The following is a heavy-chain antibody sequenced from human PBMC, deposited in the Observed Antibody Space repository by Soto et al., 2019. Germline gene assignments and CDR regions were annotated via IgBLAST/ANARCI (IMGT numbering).Heavy chain of an antibody. CDR2: IRHDGSNK. Sequence: PGGSLRLSCAASGFTFSSYGMHWVRQAPGKGLEWVANIRHDGSNKYYVDSVKGRFTISRDNAKNTLYLQMNSLRAEDTAVYYCARATNTVGAFDIWGQGTMVTV. CDR3: ARATNTVGAFDI. J-gene: IGHJ3*02. D-gene: IGHD4-17*01. V-gene: IGHV3-33*01. CDR1: GFTFSSYG.